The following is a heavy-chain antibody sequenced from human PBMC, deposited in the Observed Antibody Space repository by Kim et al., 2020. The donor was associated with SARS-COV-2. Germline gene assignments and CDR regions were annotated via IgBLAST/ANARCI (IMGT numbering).Heavy chain of an antibody. J-gene: IGHJ6*03. CDR1: GYTFTSYY. CDR3: ARDRITIFGVAHFDRYHYYMDV. CDR2: INPSGGST. Sequence: ASVKVSCKASGYTFTSYYMHWVRQAPGQGLEWMGIINPSGGSTSYAQKFQGRVTMTRDTSTSTVYMELSSLRSEDTAVYYCARDRITIFGVAHFDRYHYYMDVWGKGTTVTVSS. D-gene: IGHD3-3*01. V-gene: IGHV1-46*01.